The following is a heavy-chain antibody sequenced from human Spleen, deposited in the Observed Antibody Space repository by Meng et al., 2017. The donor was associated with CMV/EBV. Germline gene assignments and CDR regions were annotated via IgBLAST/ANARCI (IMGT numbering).Heavy chain of an antibody. V-gene: IGHV3-30-3*01. CDR2: ISYDGNNE. J-gene: IGHJ6*02. CDR3: AGYCSDTSCYVYYYYGMDV. D-gene: IGHD2-2*01. CDR1: GFTFSSYA. Sequence: GSLRLSCAASGFTFSSYAMHWVRQAPGKGLEWVAVISYDGNNEYYADSVKGRFTISRDNSKNTLYLQMNSLRAEDTAMYFCAGYCSDTSCYVYYYYGMDVWGQGTTVTVSS.